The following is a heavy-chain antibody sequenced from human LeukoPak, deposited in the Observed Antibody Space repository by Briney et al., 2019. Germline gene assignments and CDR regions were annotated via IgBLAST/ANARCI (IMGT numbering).Heavy chain of an antibody. D-gene: IGHD4-17*01. Sequence: TLSLTCTVSGGSISNYYWSWIRQPPGKALEWLALIRWDDNKYYSTSLKTRLTISKDTSKNQVVFTMTNMDPVDTATYYCARMMYGDFVDYFDYWGQGTLVTVSS. CDR1: GGSISNYY. V-gene: IGHV2-70*18. CDR3: ARMMYGDFVDYFDY. J-gene: IGHJ4*02. CDR2: IRWDDNK.